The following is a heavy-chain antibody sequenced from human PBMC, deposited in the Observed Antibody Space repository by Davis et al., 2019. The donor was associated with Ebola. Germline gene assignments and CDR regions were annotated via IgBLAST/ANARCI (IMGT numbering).Heavy chain of an antibody. CDR2: ISGSGANT. J-gene: IGHJ4*02. V-gene: IGHV3-11*04. CDR1: GFNFGDYY. CDR3: ARGRWLQSYYFDY. D-gene: IGHD5-24*01. Sequence: GESLKISCAASGFNFGDYYMSWIRQAPGKGLEWVSHISGSGANTYYADSVKGRFTISRDNSKNTLYLQMNSLRAEDTAVYYCARGRWLQSYYFDYWGQGTLVTVSS.